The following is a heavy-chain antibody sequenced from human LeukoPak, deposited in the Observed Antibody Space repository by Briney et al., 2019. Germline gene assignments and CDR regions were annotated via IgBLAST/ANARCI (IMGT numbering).Heavy chain of an antibody. CDR1: GFTFSSYA. V-gene: IGHV3-23*01. CDR3: AKESAVIGIPYFDY. CDR2: IRDSGDST. J-gene: IGHJ4*02. Sequence: GGSLRLSCAASGFTFSSYAMSWVRQVPGKGLEWVSGIRDSGDSTFYADSVKGRFTISRDNSKNTLDLQVNGLRVDDTAIYFCAKESAVIGIPYFDYWGQGSLVTVSS. D-gene: IGHD2-21*01.